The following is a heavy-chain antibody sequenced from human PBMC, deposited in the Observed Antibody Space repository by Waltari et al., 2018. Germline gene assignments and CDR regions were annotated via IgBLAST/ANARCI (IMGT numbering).Heavy chain of an antibody. Sequence: EVQLVESGGGLVKPGGSLRLSCAASGFTFRSYSMNWVRQAPGKGLEWVSSISSSSSYIYYADSVKGRFTISRDNAKNSLYLQMNSLRAEDTAVYYWASSWSVAAHFDYWGQGTLVTVSS. V-gene: IGHV3-21*01. CDR1: GFTFRSYS. J-gene: IGHJ4*02. CDR2: ISSSSSYI. D-gene: IGHD6-19*01. CDR3: ASSWSVAAHFDY.